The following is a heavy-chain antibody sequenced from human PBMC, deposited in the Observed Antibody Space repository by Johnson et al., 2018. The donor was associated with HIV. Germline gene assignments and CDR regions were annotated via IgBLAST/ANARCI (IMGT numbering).Heavy chain of an antibody. J-gene: IGHJ3*02. Sequence: QVQLVESGGGVVQPGRSLRLSCTASGFTFSNYAIHWVRQAPGKGLEWVAGITYDGTNKYYADSVKGRFTISRDNSKNSLYLQRNSRRAEDTAVYYCARIGLPYYYGSGSYSHDAFDIWGQGTMVTVSS. CDR2: ITYDGTNK. CDR3: ARIGLPYYYGSGSYSHDAFDI. V-gene: IGHV3-30*03. CDR1: GFTFSNYA. D-gene: IGHD3-10*01.